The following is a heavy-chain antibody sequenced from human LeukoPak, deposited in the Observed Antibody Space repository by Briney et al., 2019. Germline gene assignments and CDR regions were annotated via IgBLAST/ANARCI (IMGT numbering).Heavy chain of an antibody. CDR2: INPNSGGT. Sequence: ASVKVSCMASGYTFTGYYMHWVRQAPGQGLEWMGWINPNSGGTNYAQKFQGRVTMTRDTSISTAYMELSRLRSDDTAVYYCARDLDFCSGGSCPIDYWGQGTLVTVSS. D-gene: IGHD2-15*01. V-gene: IGHV1-2*02. CDR1: GYTFTGYY. CDR3: ARDLDFCSGGSCPIDY. J-gene: IGHJ4*02.